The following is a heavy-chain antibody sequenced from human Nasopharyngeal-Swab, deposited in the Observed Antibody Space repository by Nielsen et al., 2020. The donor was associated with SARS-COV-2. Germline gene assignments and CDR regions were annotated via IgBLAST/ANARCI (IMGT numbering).Heavy chain of an antibody. CDR3: VRDGYFDWSFGY. V-gene: IGHV3-7*01. Sequence: GESLKISCAASGFTFTTYWMTWVRQAPGKGLEWVANIKEDGSEKNYVDSVKGRFTISRDNAKNSLYLQMDSLRAEDTAVYYCVRDGYFDWSFGYWGQGTLVTVSS. CDR2: IKEDGSEK. J-gene: IGHJ4*02. CDR1: GFTFTTYW. D-gene: IGHD3-9*01.